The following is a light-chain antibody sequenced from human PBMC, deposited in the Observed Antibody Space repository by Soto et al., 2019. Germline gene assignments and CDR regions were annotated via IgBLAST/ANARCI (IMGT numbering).Light chain of an antibody. CDR3: QQYGTLPWT. J-gene: IGKJ1*01. V-gene: IGKV3-20*01. Sequence: EIVLTQSTGTLSLSPGERATLSCRASQSVSKTYLAWYQQKPGQAPRLLMFGVSTRATGIPDRFSGSGSGTDFTLTISRLEPGDFAVYYCQQYGTLPWTFGQGTKVEIK. CDR2: GVS. CDR1: QSVSKTY.